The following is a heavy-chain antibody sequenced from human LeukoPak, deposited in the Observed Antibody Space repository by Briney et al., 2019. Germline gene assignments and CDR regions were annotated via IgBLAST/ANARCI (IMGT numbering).Heavy chain of an antibody. V-gene: IGHV3-23*05. D-gene: IGHD3-10*02. CDR2: VGSDNKP. J-gene: IGHJ6*02. Sequence: PGGSLRLSCEASGFTFSAYAMTWVRQAPGKGLEWVSSVGSDNKPHYSESVKGRFAISRDNSKSMLFLQLNSLRAEDTALYYCAGDLHYYVAMDVWGQGTTATVSS. CDR1: GFTFSAYA. CDR3: AGDLHYYVAMDV.